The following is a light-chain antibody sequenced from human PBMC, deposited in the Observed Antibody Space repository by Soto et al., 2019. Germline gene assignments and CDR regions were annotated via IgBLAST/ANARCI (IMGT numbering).Light chain of an antibody. V-gene: IGKV3D-20*02. Sequence: EIILTQSPDTLSLSPGDIATIYCSASQTVSSNYLAWCQQRPGQAPRLLIYGASTRAAGIPDRFSGSGSGTDFTLTISSLEAEDFALYYCQQRSKWPVTFGGGTKVDI. CDR3: QQRSKWPVT. CDR2: GAS. CDR1: QTVSSNY. J-gene: IGKJ4*01.